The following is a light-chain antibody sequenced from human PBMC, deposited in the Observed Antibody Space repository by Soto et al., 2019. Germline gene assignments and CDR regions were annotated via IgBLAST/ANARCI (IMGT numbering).Light chain of an antibody. CDR3: QSYDNSLSGPVV. CDR2: EVS. Sequence: QSALTQPPSASGSPGQSVTISCTGTSSDVGGYNYVSWYQQHPGKAPKLMIYEVSKRPSGVPDRFSGSKSGNTASLTVSGLQAEDEADYYCQSYDNSLSGPVVFGGGTQLTVL. J-gene: IGLJ3*02. V-gene: IGLV2-8*01. CDR1: SSDVGGYNY.